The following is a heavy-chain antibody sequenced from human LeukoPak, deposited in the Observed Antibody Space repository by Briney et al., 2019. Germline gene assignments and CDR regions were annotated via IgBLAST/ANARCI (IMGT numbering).Heavy chain of an antibody. CDR1: GFTFYDYA. J-gene: IGHJ4*02. Sequence: PGGSLRLSCAASGFTFYDYAMHWVRQATGKGLEWVSGISWNSGSLGYADSVRGRFTVFRDDANNFLYLQMNSLTPEDTALYYCVKGRCDGGCHTREFDYWGQGTLVTVSS. CDR2: ISWNSGSL. V-gene: IGHV3-9*01. CDR3: VKGRCDGGCHTREFDY. D-gene: IGHD2-21*02.